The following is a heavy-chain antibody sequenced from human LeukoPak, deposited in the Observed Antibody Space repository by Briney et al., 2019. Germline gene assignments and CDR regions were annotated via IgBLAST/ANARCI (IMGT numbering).Heavy chain of an antibody. J-gene: IGHJ5*02. CDR1: GFTFSSYW. CDR2: INSDASST. Sequence: GGSLRLSCAASGFTFSSYWMHWVRQAPGKGLVWVSRINSDASSTSYADSVKGRFTISRDNARSSMYLQMKSLRVEDTVVYYCARTSLGWLDPWGQGALVTVSS. D-gene: IGHD7-27*01. V-gene: IGHV3-74*01. CDR3: ARTSLGWLDP.